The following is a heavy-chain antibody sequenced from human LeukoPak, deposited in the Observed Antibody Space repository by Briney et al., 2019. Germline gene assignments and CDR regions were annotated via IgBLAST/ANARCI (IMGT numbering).Heavy chain of an antibody. D-gene: IGHD2-21*02. V-gene: IGHV3-49*03. CDR3: TRNAVTVHFDY. CDR2: IRSKAFGGTP. CDR1: GFTFDDYA. Sequence: GGSLRLSCSASGFTFDDYAVSWFRQAPGKGLEWVGFIRSKAFGGTPEYAASVRGRFTISRDDSKSIAYLQMNSLKTEDTAVYYCTRNAVTVHFDYWSQGTLVTVSS. J-gene: IGHJ4*02.